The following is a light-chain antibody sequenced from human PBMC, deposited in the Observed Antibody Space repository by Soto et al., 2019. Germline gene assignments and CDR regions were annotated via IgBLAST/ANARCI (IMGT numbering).Light chain of an antibody. Sequence: DIQMTQSPSSLSASVGDRVTITCRASQSISSYLNWYQQKPGKAPKLLIYAASSLQSGVPSRFSGSGSGTDFTLTISRLQPEDFATDYCQQSETFGQGTKVEIK. CDR3: QQSET. V-gene: IGKV1-39*01. CDR2: AAS. CDR1: QSISSY. J-gene: IGKJ1*01.